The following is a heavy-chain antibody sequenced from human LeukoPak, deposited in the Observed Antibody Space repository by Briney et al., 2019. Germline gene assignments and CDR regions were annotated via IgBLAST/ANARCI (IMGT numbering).Heavy chain of an antibody. CDR3: TTKVIRGNSGDDYDD. V-gene: IGHV3-30*03. CDR2: ISSDGNDK. D-gene: IGHD5-12*01. Sequence: GGSLRLSCAASGFTFSSYGMHWVRQAPGKGLEWVALISSDGNDKLYGDSVKGRFTISRDDSKSTLYLQMNSLRAEDTAVYYCTTKVIRGNSGDDYDDWGQGTLVTVSS. CDR1: GFTFSSYG. J-gene: IGHJ4*02.